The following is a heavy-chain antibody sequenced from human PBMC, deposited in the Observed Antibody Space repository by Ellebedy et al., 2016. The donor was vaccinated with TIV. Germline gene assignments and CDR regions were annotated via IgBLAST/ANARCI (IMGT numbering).Heavy chain of an antibody. CDR2: FNPSSGNT. CDR3: HTKVRGVLD. Sequence: ASVKVSCKSSGYYLDRYAVHWVRQAPGHTFEWLGWFNPSSGNTQYSQKFQARVTFTRDASASTAHMTMTSLRPEDTAVYYCHTKVRGVLDWGQGTLVTVSS. D-gene: IGHD3-10*01. J-gene: IGHJ4*02. CDR1: GYYLDRYA. V-gene: IGHV1-3*01.